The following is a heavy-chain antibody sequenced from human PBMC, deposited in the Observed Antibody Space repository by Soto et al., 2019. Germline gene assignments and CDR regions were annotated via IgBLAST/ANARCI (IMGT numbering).Heavy chain of an antibody. J-gene: IGHJ6*03. D-gene: IGHD6-13*01. V-gene: IGHV4-34*01. CDR2: INHSGST. Sequence: SETLSLTCAVYVGSFSGYYWSWIRQPPGKGLEWIGEINHSGSTNYNPSLKSRVTISVDTSKNQFSLKLSSVTAADTAVYYCARGRSSSWYINYYYYYMDVWGKGTTVTVSS. CDR3: ARGRSSSWYINYYYYYMDV. CDR1: VGSFSGYY.